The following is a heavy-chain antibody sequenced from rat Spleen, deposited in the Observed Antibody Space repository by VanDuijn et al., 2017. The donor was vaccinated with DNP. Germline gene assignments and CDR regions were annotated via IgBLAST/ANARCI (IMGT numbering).Heavy chain of an antibody. V-gene: IGHV5-20*01. J-gene: IGHJ2*01. Sequence: EVQLVESGGCLVQPGRSLKLSCVASGFTFSDYYMAWVRQAPTKGLEWVASIRHDGGSTYYRDSVKGRFTISRDNAKNSLYLQMDSLRSEDTATYYCTSARHAWGQGVMVTVSS. CDR2: IRHDGGST. CDR1: GFTFSDYY. CDR3: TSARHA.